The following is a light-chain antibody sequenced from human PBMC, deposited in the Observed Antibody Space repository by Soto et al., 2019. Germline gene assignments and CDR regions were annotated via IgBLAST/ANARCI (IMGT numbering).Light chain of an antibody. CDR1: QSIGSW. CDR2: DAS. Sequence: DIQLTQSPSTLSASVGDRVTITCRASQSIGSWLAWYQQKPGKAPKLLIYDASSLESGVPSRFSGSGSGTEFTLAISSMQPDYFATYYCQQFNTYSLYTFGQGTKLEIK. CDR3: QQFNTYSLYT. V-gene: IGKV1-5*01. J-gene: IGKJ2*01.